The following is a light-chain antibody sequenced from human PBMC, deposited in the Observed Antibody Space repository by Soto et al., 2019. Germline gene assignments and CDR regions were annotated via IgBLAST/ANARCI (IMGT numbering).Light chain of an antibody. V-gene: IGLV2-11*01. Sequence: QSALTQPRSVSGSPGQSVTISCTGTSSDVGGYNYVSWYQQHPGKAPKLMIYDVSKRPSGVPDRFSGSKSGNTASLTSSGLQAEDEADYYCCSYAGSYTYVFGTGTTLTVL. J-gene: IGLJ1*01. CDR1: SSDVGGYNY. CDR2: DVS. CDR3: CSYAGSYTYV.